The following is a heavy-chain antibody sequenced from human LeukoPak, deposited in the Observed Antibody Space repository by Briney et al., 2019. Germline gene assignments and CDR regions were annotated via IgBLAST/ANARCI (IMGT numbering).Heavy chain of an antibody. J-gene: IGHJ4*02. D-gene: IGHD5-18*01. CDR3: AKDGGYSYGYYPDY. CDR2: ISWDGGRT. CDR1: GFTFDDYA. Sequence: QSGGSLRLSCAASGFTFDDYAMHWVRQAPGKGLEWVSLISWDGGRTYYADSVKGRFTISRDNSKNSLYLQMNSLRAEDTALYYCAKDGGYSYGYYPDYWGQGTLVTVSS. V-gene: IGHV3-43D*03.